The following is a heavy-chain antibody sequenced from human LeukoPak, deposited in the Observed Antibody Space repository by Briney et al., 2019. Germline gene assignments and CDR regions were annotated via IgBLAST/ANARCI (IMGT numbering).Heavy chain of an antibody. CDR2: ISSSSSNI. V-gene: IGHV3-48*02. CDR1: GFTFSSYS. D-gene: IGHD5-18*01. CDR3: ARDPGYTGRFEY. Sequence: HSGGSLRLSCAASGFTFSSYSMNWVRQAPGKGLEWVSYISSSSSNIYYADSVKGRFTISRDNAKNSLYLQMSSLRDEDTAVYYCARDPGYTGRFEYWGQGTLVTVSS. J-gene: IGHJ4*02.